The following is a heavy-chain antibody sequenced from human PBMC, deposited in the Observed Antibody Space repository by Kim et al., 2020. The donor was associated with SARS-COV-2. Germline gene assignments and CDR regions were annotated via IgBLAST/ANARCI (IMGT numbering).Heavy chain of an antibody. V-gene: IGHV3-23*01. D-gene: IGHD3-10*01. CDR1: GFTFTNYA. CDR2: ITSSATP. CDR3: AKAYYYGSGSSYKTFDS. Sequence: GGSLRLSCAASGFTFTNYAMSWVRQAPGKGLEWVSGITSSATPYYADSVKGRFTISRHNSKNTLYLQMNSLSAEDTAVYYCAKAYYYGSGSSYKTFDSWG. J-gene: IGHJ4*01.